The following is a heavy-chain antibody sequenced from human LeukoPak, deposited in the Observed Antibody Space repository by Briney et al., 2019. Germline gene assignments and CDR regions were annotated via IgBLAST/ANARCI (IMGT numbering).Heavy chain of an antibody. Sequence: PGGSLRLSCAASGFTLSGYTVNWVRQAPGKGLEWVSYISSSSNTIYYADSVKGRFTISRDNAKNSLYLQMISLRDEDTAVYYCVRTSGFDYWGQGTLVTVSP. J-gene: IGHJ4*02. CDR2: ISSSSNTI. CDR3: VRTSGFDY. CDR1: GFTLSGYT. V-gene: IGHV3-48*02.